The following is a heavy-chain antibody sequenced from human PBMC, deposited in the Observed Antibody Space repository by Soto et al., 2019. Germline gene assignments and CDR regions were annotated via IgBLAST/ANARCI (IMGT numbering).Heavy chain of an antibody. CDR1: GFVFSTYA. Sequence: EVQLLESGGGLVQPGGSLRLSCAASGFVFSTYAMAWVRQAPGKGLEWVSGINGIGDATYYADSVKGRFTIFRDNSRNTLYLQLTSLRGEDTAVYYCVKIRPGGDVFDIWGQGTMVTVSS. J-gene: IGHJ3*02. V-gene: IGHV3-23*01. CDR3: VKIRPGGDVFDI. CDR2: INGIGDAT. D-gene: IGHD2-15*01.